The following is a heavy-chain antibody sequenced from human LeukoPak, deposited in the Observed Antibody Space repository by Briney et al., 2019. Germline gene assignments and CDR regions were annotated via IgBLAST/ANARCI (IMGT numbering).Heavy chain of an antibody. CDR3: ARDDNSSGWYNWFDP. D-gene: IGHD6-19*01. J-gene: IGHJ5*02. Sequence: SETLSLTCAVYGGSFSGYYWSWIRQPPGKGLEWIGEINHSGSTNYNPSLKSRVTISVDTSKNQFSLKLSSVTAADTAVYYCARDDNSSGWYNWFDPWGQGTLVTVSS. V-gene: IGHV4-34*01. CDR1: GGSFSGYY. CDR2: INHSGST.